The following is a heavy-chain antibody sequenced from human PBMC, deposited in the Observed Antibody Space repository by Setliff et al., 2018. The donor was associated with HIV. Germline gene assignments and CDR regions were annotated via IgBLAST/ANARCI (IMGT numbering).Heavy chain of an antibody. Sequence: PSETLSLTCTVSGASISSGDYYWSWIRQPPGKDLEWIGYTYYSGSTYYNPSLKGRVSISTDTSKNQFSLRLTSVTAADTALYYCARYTRSGLEAFDIWGPGTMVTVSS. D-gene: IGHD5-12*01. CDR3: ARYTRSGLEAFDI. CDR1: GASISSGDYY. J-gene: IGHJ3*02. CDR2: TYYSGST. V-gene: IGHV4-30-4*08.